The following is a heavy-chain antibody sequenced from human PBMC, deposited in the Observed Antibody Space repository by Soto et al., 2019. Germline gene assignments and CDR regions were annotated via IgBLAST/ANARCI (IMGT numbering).Heavy chain of an antibody. J-gene: IGHJ4*02. V-gene: IGHV4-30-4*01. CDR3: ARAGFSYGHLLF. CDR2: VFYRGAT. CDR1: GGPINTGDYY. Sequence: SETLSLTCNVSGGPINTGDYYWNWIRRPPGKGVAGLGYVFYRGATNYRPSPKSPAAISMDTSKNQFSLSLTSVTAADTAVYYCARAGFSYGHLLFWGQGIRVTVSS. D-gene: IGHD3-10*01.